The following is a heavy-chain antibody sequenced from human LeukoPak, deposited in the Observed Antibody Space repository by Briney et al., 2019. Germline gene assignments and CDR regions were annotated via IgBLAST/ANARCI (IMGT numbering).Heavy chain of an antibody. CDR3: AKAPVTSCRGAFCYPFDY. Sequence: GGSLRLSCTASGLSLNNYAMSWVRQVPGKGLEWVSASSSSDDGKWYAESVRGRFTISRDASKNTVYLQMNSLRVEDAGVYYCAKAPVTSCRGAFCYPFDYWGHGTLVTVSS. CDR2: SSSSDDGK. CDR1: GLSLNNYA. V-gene: IGHV3-23*01. J-gene: IGHJ4*01. D-gene: IGHD2-21*01.